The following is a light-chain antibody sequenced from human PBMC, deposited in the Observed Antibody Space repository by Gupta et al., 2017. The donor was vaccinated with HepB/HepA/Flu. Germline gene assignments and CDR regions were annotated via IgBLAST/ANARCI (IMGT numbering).Light chain of an antibody. Sequence: DIQVTQSPSSLSASVGDSVNITCRTSHIITRYLNWYKQKPGKAPKVLIYTTSRLQSGVPSRFRGSGSVTDFTLTISSLQPEDFATYYCQQRFTTPWTFGKGTKVEIK. CDR2: TTS. J-gene: IGKJ1*01. CDR1: HIITRY. V-gene: IGKV1-39*01. CDR3: QQRFTTPWT.